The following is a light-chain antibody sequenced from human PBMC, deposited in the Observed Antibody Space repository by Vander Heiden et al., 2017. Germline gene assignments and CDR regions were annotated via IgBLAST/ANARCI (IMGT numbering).Light chain of an antibody. CDR2: AIN. CDR1: NSDVGAYNL. Sequence: QSALTQPASVSGSLGQSITISCTGANSDVGAYNLVSWYQQHPGKAPKLMIYAINKRPSGVSNRFTASKSRNTASQTNSGRQAEDEADYFCCSYAGSSTFVFGTGTKVTVL. V-gene: IGLV2-23*02. CDR3: CSYAGSSTFV. J-gene: IGLJ1*01.